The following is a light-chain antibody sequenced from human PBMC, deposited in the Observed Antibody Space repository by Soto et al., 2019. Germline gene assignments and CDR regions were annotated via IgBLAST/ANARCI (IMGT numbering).Light chain of an antibody. CDR2: GAS. CDR1: QGIGDT. V-gene: IGKV3-20*01. CDR3: QQYGTAPIT. Sequence: EVVMRQSPATLSVSPGEGAPLSCRASQGIGDTLAWYQHKPGQTPRLLIYGASNRATGIPDRFSGSGSGTDFTLTISRLEPEDSAMYYCQQYGTAPITFGQGTRLEIK. J-gene: IGKJ5*01.